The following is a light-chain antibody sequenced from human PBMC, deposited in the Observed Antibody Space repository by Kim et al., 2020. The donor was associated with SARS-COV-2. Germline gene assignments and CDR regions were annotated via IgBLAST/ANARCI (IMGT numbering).Light chain of an antibody. J-gene: IGKJ3*01. CDR2: KAS. CDR3: QQYNGY. CDR1: QSIDTW. Sequence: TLSASVGDRVTITCRARQSIDTWLAWYQLKPGKAPKLLIYKASNLGSGVPSRFSGSGSGTEFTLTISSLQPDDFATYYCQQYNGYFGPGTRVDIK. V-gene: IGKV1-5*03.